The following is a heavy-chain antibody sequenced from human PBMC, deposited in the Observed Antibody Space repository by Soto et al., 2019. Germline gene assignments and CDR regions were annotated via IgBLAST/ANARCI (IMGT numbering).Heavy chain of an antibody. CDR3: ARGSYDFWSGYYRHYYGMDV. V-gene: IGHV4-34*01. D-gene: IGHD3-3*01. CDR2: INHSGST. CDR1: GGSFSGYY. Sequence: SETLSLTCAVYGGSFSGYYWSWIRQPPGKGLEWIGEINHSGSTNYNPSLKSRVTISVDTSKNQFSLKLSSVTAADTAVYYCARGSYDFWSGYYRHYYGMDVWGQGTTVTVSS. J-gene: IGHJ6*02.